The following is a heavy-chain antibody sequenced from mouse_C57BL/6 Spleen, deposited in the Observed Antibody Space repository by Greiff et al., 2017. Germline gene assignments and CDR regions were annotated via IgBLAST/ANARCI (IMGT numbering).Heavy chain of an antibody. CDR3: ARDPITTVVFDY. D-gene: IGHD1-1*01. Sequence: ESGPGLVKPSQSLSLTCSVTGYSITSGYYWNWIRQFPGNKLEWMGYISYDGSNNYNPSLKNRISITRDTSKNQFFLKLNSVTTEDTATYYCARDPITTVVFDYWGQGTTLTVSS. CDR2: ISYDGSN. CDR1: GYSITSGYY. V-gene: IGHV3-6*01. J-gene: IGHJ2*01.